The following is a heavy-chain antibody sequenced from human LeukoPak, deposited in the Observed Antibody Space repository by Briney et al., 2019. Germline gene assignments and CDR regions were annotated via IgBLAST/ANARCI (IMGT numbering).Heavy chain of an antibody. J-gene: IGHJ4*02. Sequence: PGGSLRLSCAASGFTFSSYSMNWVRQAPGKGLEWVSYISSVSSTIYYADSVKGRFTISRGNAKNSLYLQMNSLRAEDTAVYYCARGIGTGRQPFDYWGQGTLVTVSS. CDR3: ARGIGTGRQPFDY. V-gene: IGHV3-48*01. D-gene: IGHD1-1*01. CDR2: ISSVSSTI. CDR1: GFTFSSYS.